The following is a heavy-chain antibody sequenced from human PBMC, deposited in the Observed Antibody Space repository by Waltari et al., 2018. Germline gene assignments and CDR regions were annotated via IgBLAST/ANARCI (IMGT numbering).Heavy chain of an antibody. CDR3: ARESGDQGAFDI. D-gene: IGHD3-10*01. V-gene: IGHV1-69*12. CDR2: ITPIFGTA. CDR1: WGTFSNHV. J-gene: IGHJ3*02. Sequence: QVQLVQPGALVKKPGSPLKVSCMASWGTFSNHVINWVRQAPGQGLEWMGGITPIFGTASYAQKLQGRVTVTADESTNTAYMELSSLRSEDTAVYYCARESGDQGAFDIWGQGTMVTVSS.